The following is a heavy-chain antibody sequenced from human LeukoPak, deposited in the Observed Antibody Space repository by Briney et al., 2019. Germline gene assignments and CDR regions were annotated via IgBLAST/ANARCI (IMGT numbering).Heavy chain of an antibody. Sequence: SETLSLTCTVSGGSVSSSSYYWGWIRQPPGKGLEWIASIYYSGSVHYNPSLKSRVTMSVDTSKNQFSLNLRSVTAADTAVYYCARRMIGIRFDPWGQGTLVTVSS. CDR2: IYYSGSV. D-gene: IGHD3-22*01. CDR3: ARRMIGIRFDP. J-gene: IGHJ5*02. V-gene: IGHV4-39*01. CDR1: GGSVSSSSYY.